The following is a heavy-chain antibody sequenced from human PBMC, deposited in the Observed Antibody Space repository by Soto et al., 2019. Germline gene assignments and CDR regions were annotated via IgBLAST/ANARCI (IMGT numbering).Heavy chain of an antibody. V-gene: IGHV3-23*01. Sequence: EVQLLESGGHLVQPGGSLRLSCAASGFTFSNYAISWVRQAPGEGLEWVSSISGSGGSTYYADSVKGRFTISRDNSKNTLYLQMNSLRAEDTAVYYCATYSGNYERYGVYYGMDVWGQGTTVTVSS. J-gene: IGHJ6*02. CDR3: ATYSGNYERYGVYYGMDV. CDR2: ISGSGGST. D-gene: IGHD1-26*01. CDR1: GFTFSNYA.